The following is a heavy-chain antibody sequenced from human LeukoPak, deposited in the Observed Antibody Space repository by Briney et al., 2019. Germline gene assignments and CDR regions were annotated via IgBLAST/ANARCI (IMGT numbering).Heavy chain of an antibody. J-gene: IGHJ6*03. D-gene: IGHD3-10*01. CDR2: IYTSGST. V-gene: IGHV4-4*07. Sequence: KSSETLSLTCTVSGGSISSYYWSWIRQPAGKGLEWLGRIYTSGSTNYNPSLKSRVTMSVDTSKNQFTLKLSSVTAADTAVYYCARAVGSGSFQTYYYYMDVWGKGTTVTISS. CDR3: ARAVGSGSFQTYYYYMDV. CDR1: GGSISSYY.